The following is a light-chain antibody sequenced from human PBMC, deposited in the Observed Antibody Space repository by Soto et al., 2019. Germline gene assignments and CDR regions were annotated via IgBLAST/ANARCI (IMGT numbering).Light chain of an antibody. J-gene: IGKJ4*01. Sequence: EIVMTQSPATLSVSPGDRATLSCRASQSISSNLAWYQQKPGQAPRLLIYGVSTRATGIPTRFSGSGSGRQFTLTISSLQSEDFAVYYCQQRGNWPTFGGGTKVDIK. CDR1: QSISSN. CDR3: QQRGNWPT. CDR2: GVS. V-gene: IGKV3-15*01.